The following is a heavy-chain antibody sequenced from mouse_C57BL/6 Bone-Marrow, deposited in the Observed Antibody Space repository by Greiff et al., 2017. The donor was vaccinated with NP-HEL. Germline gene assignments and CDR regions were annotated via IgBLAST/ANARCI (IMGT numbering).Heavy chain of an antibody. Sequence: QVTLKVSGAELVKPGASVKISCKASGYAFSSYWMNWVKQRPGKGLEWIGQIYPGDGDTNYNGKFKGKATLTADKSSSTAYMQLSSLTSEDSAVYFCAREIGLRYILWGTGTTVTVSS. V-gene: IGHV1-80*01. CDR3: AREIGLRYIL. J-gene: IGHJ1*03. CDR2: IYPGDGDT. CDR1: GYAFSSYW. D-gene: IGHD1-1*01.